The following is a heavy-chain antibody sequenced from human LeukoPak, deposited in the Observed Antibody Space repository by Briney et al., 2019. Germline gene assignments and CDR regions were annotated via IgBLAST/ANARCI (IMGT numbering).Heavy chain of an antibody. CDR2: IYPGDSDT. CDR3: ARAWYSLKYYYGPSDY. V-gene: IGHV5-51*01. D-gene: IGHD3-10*01. CDR1: GYSFTSYW. J-gene: IGHJ4*02. Sequence: GESLKISCKGSGYSFTSYWIGWVRQMPGKGLEWMGIIYPGDSDTRYSPSFQGQVTISADKSISTAYLQWSSLKASDTAMYYCARAWYSLKYYYGPSDYWGQGTLVTVSS.